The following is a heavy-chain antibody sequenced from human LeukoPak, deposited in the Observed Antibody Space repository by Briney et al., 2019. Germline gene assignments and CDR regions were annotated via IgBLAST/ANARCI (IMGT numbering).Heavy chain of an antibody. CDR3: ARGTRGLEWLANDAFDI. Sequence: SETLSLTCAVSGYSISSGYYWGWTRQPPGKGLEWIGSIYHSGSTYYNPSLKSRVTISVDTSKNQFSLKLSSVTAADTAVYYCARGTRGLEWLANDAFDIWGQGTMVTVSS. D-gene: IGHD3-3*01. J-gene: IGHJ3*02. CDR1: GYSISSGYY. V-gene: IGHV4-38-2*01. CDR2: IYHSGST.